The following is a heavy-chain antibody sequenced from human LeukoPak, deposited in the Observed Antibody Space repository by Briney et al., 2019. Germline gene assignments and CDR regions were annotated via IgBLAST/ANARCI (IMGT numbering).Heavy chain of an antibody. CDR2: IYYSGST. CDR3: ARASSRPMTTVLP. CDR1: GGSISSGDYY. D-gene: IGHD4-17*01. V-gene: IGHV4-30-4*01. J-gene: IGHJ5*02. Sequence: SETLSLTCTVSGGSISSGDYYGSWIRQPPGKGLEWLGYIYYSGSTYYNPSLKSRVTISVDTSKNQFSLNLSSVTAADTAVYYCARASSRPMTTVLPWGQGTLVTVSS.